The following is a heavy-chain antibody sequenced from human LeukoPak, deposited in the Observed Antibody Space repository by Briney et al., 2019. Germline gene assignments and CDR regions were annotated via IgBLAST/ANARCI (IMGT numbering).Heavy chain of an antibody. J-gene: IGHJ4*02. D-gene: IGHD3-3*01. Sequence: GASVKVSCKASGYTFTSYGISWVRQAPGQGLEWMGWISAYNGNTNYAQKLQGRVTMTTDTSTSTAYMELRSLRSDDTAVYYCARDDTYYDFWSGYLSIDYWGQGTLVTVSS. CDR2: ISAYNGNT. V-gene: IGHV1-18*01. CDR1: GYTFTSYG. CDR3: ARDDTYYDFWSGYLSIDY.